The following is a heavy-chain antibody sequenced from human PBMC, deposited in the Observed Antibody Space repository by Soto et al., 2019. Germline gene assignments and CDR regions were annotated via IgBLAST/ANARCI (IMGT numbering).Heavy chain of an antibody. CDR3: SISGSYPDAIDI. D-gene: IGHD1-26*01. Sequence: GGSLRLSCAASGFTFSSYWMSWVRQAPGKGLEWVANIKQDGSEKYYVDSVKGRFTISRDNAKNSLYLQMNSLRAEDTAVYYCSISGSYPDAIDIRGQGTMVTGS. CDR2: IKQDGSEK. V-gene: IGHV3-7*01. CDR1: GFTFSSYW. J-gene: IGHJ3*02.